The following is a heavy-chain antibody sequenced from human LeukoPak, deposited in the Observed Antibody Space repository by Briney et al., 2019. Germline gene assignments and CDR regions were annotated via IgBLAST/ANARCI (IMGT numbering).Heavy chain of an antibody. CDR1: GGSISSYY. J-gene: IGHJ5*02. D-gene: IGHD3-3*01. Sequence: SETLSLTCTVSGGSISSYYWSWIRQPPGKGLEWIGYIYYSGSTNYNPSLKSRVTISVDTSKNQFSLKLSSVTAADTAVYYCAREASIFGVVIADWFDPWGQGTLVTVSS. CDR2: IYYSGST. V-gene: IGHV4-59*12. CDR3: AREASIFGVVIADWFDP.